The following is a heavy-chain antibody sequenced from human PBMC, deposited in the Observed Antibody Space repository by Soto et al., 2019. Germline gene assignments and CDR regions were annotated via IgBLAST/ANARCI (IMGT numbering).Heavy chain of an antibody. CDR2: INPNSGGT. V-gene: IGHV1-2*04. CDR3: AREKEGNYFDY. CDR1: GYTFTGYY. Sequence: VSVKVSCKASGYTFTGYYMHWVRQAPGQGLEWMGWINPNSGGTNYAQKFQGWVTMTRDTSISTAYMELSRLRSDDTAVYYCAREKEGNYFDYWGQGTLVTVSS. J-gene: IGHJ4*02.